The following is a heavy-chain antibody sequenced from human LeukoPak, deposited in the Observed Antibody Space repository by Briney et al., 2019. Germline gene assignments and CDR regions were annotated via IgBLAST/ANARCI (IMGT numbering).Heavy chain of an antibody. CDR1: GYTFTSYY. D-gene: IGHD3-3*01. CDR2: INPSGGST. Sequence: AASVKVSCKASGYTFTSYYMHWVRQAPGRGLEWMGIINPSGGSTSYAQKFQGRVTMTRDTSTSTVYMELSSLRSEDTAVYYCARDAYYDFWSGYYAGYFDYWGQGTLVTVSS. J-gene: IGHJ4*02. V-gene: IGHV1-46*01. CDR3: ARDAYYDFWSGYYAGYFDY.